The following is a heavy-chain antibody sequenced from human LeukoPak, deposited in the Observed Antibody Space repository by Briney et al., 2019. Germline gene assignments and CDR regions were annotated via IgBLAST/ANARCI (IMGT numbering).Heavy chain of an antibody. D-gene: IGHD3-16*01. CDR1: GYSITEGFS. CDR2: ISYYGST. V-gene: IGHV4-38-2*01. Sequence: PSEPLSLTCAVSGYSITEGFSWVWIRQPPGQGLEWIASISYYGSTYSKSTLQSRLTIPRDTSKNEFSLRLTSVTATDTAVYYCARVGAIPGIDPWGQGTPVTVSS. J-gene: IGHJ5*02. CDR3: ARVGAIPGIDP.